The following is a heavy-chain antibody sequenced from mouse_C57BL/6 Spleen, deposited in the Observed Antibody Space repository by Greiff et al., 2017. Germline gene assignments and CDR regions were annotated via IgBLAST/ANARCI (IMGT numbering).Heavy chain of an antibody. V-gene: IGHV1-69*01. D-gene: IGHD1-1*01. J-gene: IGHJ2*01. Sequence: QVQLQQSGAELVMPGASVKLSCKASGYTFTSYWMHWVKQRPGQGLEWIGEIDPSDSYTNYNQKFKGKSTLTVDKSSSTAYMQLSSLTSEDSAVYYCARGGSSKGFFDYWGQGTTLTVSS. CDR1: GYTFTSYW. CDR3: ARGGSSKGFFDY. CDR2: IDPSDSYT.